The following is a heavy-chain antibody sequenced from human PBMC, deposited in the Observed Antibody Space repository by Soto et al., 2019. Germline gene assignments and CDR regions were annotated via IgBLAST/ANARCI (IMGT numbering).Heavy chain of an antibody. CDR2: IVPLFGTA. CDR3: ASDGDPGYSFWSGPLGGGRFDP. CDR1: GGTFGNTA. J-gene: IGHJ5*02. Sequence: QVQLVQSGAEVKEPGSSVNVSCKTSGGTFGNTAVTWVRQVPGQGLEWIGGIVPLFGTANYAQKFRGRVMLTADESTSTAYMDLSSLRSDDTAIYYCASDGDPGYSFWSGPLGGGRFDPWGQGTLVTVSS. D-gene: IGHD3-3*01. V-gene: IGHV1-69*12.